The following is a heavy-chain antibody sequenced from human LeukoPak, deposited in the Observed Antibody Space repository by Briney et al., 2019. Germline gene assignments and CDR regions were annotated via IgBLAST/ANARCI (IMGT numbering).Heavy chain of an antibody. CDR1: GYTFTSYA. CDR2: INTITGNP. Sequence: ASVKVSCKASGYTFTSYAMNWVRQAPGQGLEWMGWINTITGNPTYAQGFTGRFVFSLDTSVSTAYLQISSLKAEDTAVYYCARNFPILTGYSDFDYWGQGTLVTVSS. J-gene: IGHJ4*02. CDR3: ARNFPILTGYSDFDY. D-gene: IGHD3-9*01. V-gene: IGHV7-4-1*02.